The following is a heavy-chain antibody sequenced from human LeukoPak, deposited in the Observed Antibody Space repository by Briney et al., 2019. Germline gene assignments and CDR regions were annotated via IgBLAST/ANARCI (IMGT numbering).Heavy chain of an antibody. Sequence: GGSLRLSCAASGFTFSYYGMQGVRRAPAKGRVGGAVIWYDGSNKYYADSVKGRFTISRDNSKNTLFVQMNSLRAEDTAVYYCARDKFRFDYWGQGTLVTVSS. CDR1: GFTFSYYG. CDR2: IWYDGSNK. J-gene: IGHJ4*02. CDR3: ARDKFRFDY. V-gene: IGHV3-33*01.